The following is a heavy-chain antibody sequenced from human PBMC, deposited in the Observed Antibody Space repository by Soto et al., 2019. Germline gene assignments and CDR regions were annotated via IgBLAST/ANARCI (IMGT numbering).Heavy chain of an antibody. CDR1: GGSFSGYY. V-gene: IGHV4-34*01. CDR3: AGGYYPKRRPYYFDY. J-gene: IGHJ4*02. D-gene: IGHD3-22*01. Sequence: SETLSLTCAVYGGSFSGYYWSWIRQPPGKGLEWIGEINHSGSTNYNPSLKSRVTISVDTSKNQFSLKLSSVTAADTAVYYCAGGYYPKRRPYYFDYWGQGNLVTVSS. CDR2: INHSGST.